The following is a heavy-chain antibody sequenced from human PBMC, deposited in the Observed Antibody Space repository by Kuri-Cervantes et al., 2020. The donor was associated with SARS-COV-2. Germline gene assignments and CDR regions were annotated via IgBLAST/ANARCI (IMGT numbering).Heavy chain of an antibody. V-gene: IGHV1-2*04. CDR3: AREPTGYSSTWYGFDP. D-gene: IGHD6-13*01. Sequence: ASVKVSCKASGYTFTSYYMHWVRQAPGQGLEWMGWINPNSGGTNYAQKFQGWVTMTRDTSISTAYMELSRLRSDDTAVYYCAREPTGYSSTWYGFDPWGQGSLVTVSS. J-gene: IGHJ5*02. CDR2: INPNSGGT. CDR1: GYTFTSYY.